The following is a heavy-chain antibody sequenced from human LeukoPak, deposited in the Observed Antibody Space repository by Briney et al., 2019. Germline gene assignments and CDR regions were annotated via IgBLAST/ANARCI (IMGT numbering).Heavy chain of an antibody. J-gene: IGHJ4*02. CDR3: AKDMSEWELPSD. Sequence: QPGRSLRLSCAASGFTFDDYAMPWVRQAPGKGLEWVSGISWNSGSIGYADSVEGRFTISRDNAKNSLYLQMNSLRAEDTALYYCAKDMSEWELPSDWGQGTLVTVSS. V-gene: IGHV3-9*01. D-gene: IGHD1-26*01. CDR2: ISWNSGSI. CDR1: GFTFDDYA.